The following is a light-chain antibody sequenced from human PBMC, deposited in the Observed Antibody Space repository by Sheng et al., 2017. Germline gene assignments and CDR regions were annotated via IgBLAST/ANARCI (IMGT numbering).Light chain of an antibody. V-gene: IGLV2-11*01. Sequence: QSALTQPRSVSGSPGQSVTISCTGTSSDVRGYNYVSWYQQHPGKAPKVIIYDVTKRPSGVPDRFSGSKSGNTAFLTISGLQAEDEADYYCCSFVGGYTFVFGTGTQVTVL. CDR2: DVT. CDR3: CSFVGGYTFV. J-gene: IGLJ1*01. CDR1: SSDVRGYNY.